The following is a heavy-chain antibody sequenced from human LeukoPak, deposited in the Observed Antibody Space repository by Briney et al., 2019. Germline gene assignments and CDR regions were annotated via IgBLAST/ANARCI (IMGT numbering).Heavy chain of an antibody. Sequence: VGSLRLSCAASGFTFSSYEMNWVRQAPGKGLEWVSYISSSGSTIYYADSVKGRFTISRDNAKNSLYLQMNSLRAEDTAVYYCARVYYYGSGDYWGQGTLVTVSS. V-gene: IGHV3-48*03. J-gene: IGHJ4*02. CDR3: ARVYYYGSGDY. CDR1: GFTFSSYE. CDR2: ISSSGSTI. D-gene: IGHD3-10*01.